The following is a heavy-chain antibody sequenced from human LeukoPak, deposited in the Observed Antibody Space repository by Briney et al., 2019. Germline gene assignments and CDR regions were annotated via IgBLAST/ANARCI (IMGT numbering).Heavy chain of an antibody. CDR2: IYHSGST. Sequence: SETLSLTCAVSGYSISSGYYWGWTRQPPGKGLEWIGSIYHSGSTYYNPSLKSRVTISVDTSKNQFSLKLSSVTAADTAVYYCARVYWNYAFDIWGQGTMVTVSS. CDR1: GYSISSGYY. J-gene: IGHJ3*02. CDR3: ARVYWNYAFDI. V-gene: IGHV4-38-2*01. D-gene: IGHD1-7*01.